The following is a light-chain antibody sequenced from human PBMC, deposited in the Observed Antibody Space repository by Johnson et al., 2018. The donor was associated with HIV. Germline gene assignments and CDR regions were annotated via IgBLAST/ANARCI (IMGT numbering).Light chain of an antibody. J-gene: IGLJ1*01. Sequence: QAVLTQPPSVSAAPGQKVTISCSGSSSNIGYNSVSWYLQLPGTAPKLLIYDNNKRPSGIPDRFSGSKSGPSATLGITGLQTGDEADYYCGTWDSSLSAGGVFGTGTKVTVL. V-gene: IGLV1-51*01. CDR1: SSNIGYNS. CDR3: GTWDSSLSAGGV. CDR2: DNN.